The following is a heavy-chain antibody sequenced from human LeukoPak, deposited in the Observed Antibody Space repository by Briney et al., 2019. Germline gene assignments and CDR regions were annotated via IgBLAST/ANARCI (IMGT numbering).Heavy chain of an antibody. V-gene: IGHV4-59*08. CDR2: ISQNGYT. CDR1: GASIGSYY. CDR3: TRHDVVAVIGHGMAV. Sequence: AETLSLTCTVSGASIGSYYWSWIRQPPGKGLEWIGYISQNGYTKYTPSLKSRVTISRDTSENQFSLILSSVTAADTAVYYCTRHDVVAVIGHGMAVWGQGTTVTVSS. J-gene: IGHJ6*02. D-gene: IGHD2-15*01.